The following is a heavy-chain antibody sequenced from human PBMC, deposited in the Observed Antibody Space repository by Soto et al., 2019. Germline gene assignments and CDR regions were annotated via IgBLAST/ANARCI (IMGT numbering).Heavy chain of an antibody. CDR1: GDSMRGYHFY. CDR2: AYFSGGNT. J-gene: IGHJ4*02. Sequence: SETLSLTSSVSGDSMRGYHFYWGWIRQAPGKGLEWIGSAYFSGGNTYYSPSLKSRVSISVDTSKNEFSLRLTSLTAADTAVYFCAYGSSSTWIDYWGQGTLVTVSS. V-gene: IGHV4-39*01. D-gene: IGHD6-13*01. CDR3: AYGSSSTWIDY.